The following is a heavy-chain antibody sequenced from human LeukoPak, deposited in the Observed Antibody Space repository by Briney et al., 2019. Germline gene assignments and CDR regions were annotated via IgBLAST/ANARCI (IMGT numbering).Heavy chain of an antibody. CDR1: GFTFDDYA. D-gene: IGHD6-19*01. CDR2: ISWNSGSI. V-gene: IGHV3-9*01. Sequence: GGSLRLSCAASGFTFDDYAMQWVRQAPGKGLEWVSGISWNSGSIGYADSVKGRFTISRDNAKNSLYLQMNSLRAEDTALYYCAKDIMGSGWSGSFDYWGQGTLVTVSS. CDR3: AKDIMGSGWSGSFDY. J-gene: IGHJ4*02.